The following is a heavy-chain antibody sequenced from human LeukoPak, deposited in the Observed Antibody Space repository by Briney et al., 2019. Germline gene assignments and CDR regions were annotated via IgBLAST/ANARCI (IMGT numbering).Heavy chain of an antibody. CDR1: GFTFSSYW. Sequence: PGGSLRLSCAASGFTFSSYWMYWVRQAPGKGLVWVSRINSDGSTTNYTDSVKGRFTISRDNAKNTLYLQMNSLRAEDTAVYYCARNILSVAGTISWGQGTLVTVSS. CDR3: ARNILSVAGTIS. D-gene: IGHD6-19*01. V-gene: IGHV3-74*01. J-gene: IGHJ4*02. CDR2: INSDGSTT.